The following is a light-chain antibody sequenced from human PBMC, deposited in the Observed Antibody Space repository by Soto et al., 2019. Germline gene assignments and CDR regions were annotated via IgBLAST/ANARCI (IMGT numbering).Light chain of an antibody. CDR1: QSISSW. V-gene: IGKV1-5*01. CDR2: AAS. Sequence: DIQMTQSPSTLSASVGDRVTITCRASQSISSWLAWYQQKPGKAPKLLIYAASTLQSGVPSRFSGSASGTEFTLTISSLQPEDFATYYCLQYNDYPFTFGQGTRLEIK. CDR3: LQYNDYPFT. J-gene: IGKJ5*01.